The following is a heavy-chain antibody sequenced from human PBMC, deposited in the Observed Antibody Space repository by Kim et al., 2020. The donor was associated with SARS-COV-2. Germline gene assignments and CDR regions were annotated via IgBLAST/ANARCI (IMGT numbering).Heavy chain of an antibody. CDR3: AKDLLGGMIVNNWFDP. J-gene: IGHJ5*02. CDR1: GFTFSSYA. CDR2: ISGSGGST. V-gene: IGHV3-23*01. D-gene: IGHD3-22*01. Sequence: GGSLRLSCAASGFTFSSYAMSWVRQAPGKGLEWVSAISGSGGSTYYADSVKGRFTISRDNSKNTLYLQMNSLRAEDTAVYYCAKDLLGGMIVNNWFDPWGQGTLVTVSS.